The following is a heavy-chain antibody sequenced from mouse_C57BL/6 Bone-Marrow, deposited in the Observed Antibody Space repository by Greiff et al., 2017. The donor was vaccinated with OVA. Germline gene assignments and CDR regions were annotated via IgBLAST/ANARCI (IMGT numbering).Heavy chain of an antibody. V-gene: IGHV2-2*01. CDR1: GFSLTSYG. Sequence: VQGVESGPGLVQPSQSLSITCTVSGFSLTSYGVHWVRQSPGKGLEWLGVIWSGGSTDYNAAFISRLSISKDNSKSQVFFKMNSLQADDTAIYYCVATGYYAMDYWGQGTSVTVSS. D-gene: IGHD1-1*01. CDR2: IWSGGST. CDR3: VATGYYAMDY. J-gene: IGHJ4*01.